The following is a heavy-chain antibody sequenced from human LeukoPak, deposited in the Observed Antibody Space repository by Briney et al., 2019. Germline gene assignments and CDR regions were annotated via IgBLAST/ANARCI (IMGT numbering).Heavy chain of an antibody. CDR3: ARAEAAGDNRGGYYYFYMDV. D-gene: IGHD6-25*01. Sequence: GGSLRLSCATSGFTFSAHHMNWVRQAPGKGLEWVSGITASGATTYYADPVKGRFTISRDSSQRTLYLQMNSLRAEDTAVYYCARAEAAGDNRGGYYYFYMDVWGKGTTATVSS. J-gene: IGHJ6*03. V-gene: IGHV3-23*01. CDR1: GFTFSAHH. CDR2: ITASGATT.